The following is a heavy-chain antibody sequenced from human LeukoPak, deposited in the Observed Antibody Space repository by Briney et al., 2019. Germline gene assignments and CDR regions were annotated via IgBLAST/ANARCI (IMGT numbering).Heavy chain of an antibody. Sequence: ASVKVSCKASGYTFTSYGISWVRQAPGQGLEWMGWINPNSGGTNYAQKFQGWVTMTRDTSISTAYMELSRLRSDDTAVYYCARARVVINAFDIWGQGTMVTVSS. CDR1: GYTFTSYG. D-gene: IGHD3-3*01. CDR3: ARARVVINAFDI. CDR2: INPNSGGT. J-gene: IGHJ3*02. V-gene: IGHV1-2*04.